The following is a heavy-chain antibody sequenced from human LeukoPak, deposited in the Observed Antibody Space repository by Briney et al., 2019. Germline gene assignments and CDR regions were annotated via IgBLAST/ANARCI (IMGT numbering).Heavy chain of an antibody. CDR1: GDSISRSNYY. CDR2: IYYRRRN. CDR3: ARREMATMGGFDY. D-gene: IGHD5-24*01. Sequence: SETLSLTCTVSGDSISRSNYYWGWIRQPPGKGLEWIGSIYYRRRNDYNPSLKSRVTISVDTSKNQLSLNLSSVTAADTAVYYCARREMATMGGFDYWGQGALVTVSS. V-gene: IGHV4-39*01. J-gene: IGHJ4*02.